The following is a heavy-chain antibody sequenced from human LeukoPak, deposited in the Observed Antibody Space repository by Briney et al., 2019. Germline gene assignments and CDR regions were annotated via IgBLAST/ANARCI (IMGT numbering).Heavy chain of an antibody. CDR2: INAGNGNT. V-gene: IGHV1-3*01. CDR1: GYTFTSYG. Sequence: ASVKVSCKPSGYTFTSYGVSWVRQAPGQRLEWMGWINAGNGNTKYSQKFQGRVTITRDTSASTAYMELSSLRSEDTAVYYCARGWHGGDYDYWGQGTLVTVSS. J-gene: IGHJ4*02. D-gene: IGHD2-15*01. CDR3: ARGWHGGDYDY.